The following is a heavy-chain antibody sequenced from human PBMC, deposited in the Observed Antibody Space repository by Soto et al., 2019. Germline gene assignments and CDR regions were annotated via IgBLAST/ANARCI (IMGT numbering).Heavy chain of an antibody. CDR3: TIESRIAVAALNPFFDY. CDR1: GFTFGDYA. Sequence: GGSLRLSCTASGFTFGDYAMSWFRQAPGKGLEWVGFIRSKAYGGTTEYAASVKGRFTISRDDSKSIAYLQMNSLKTEDTAVYYCTIESRIAVAALNPFFDYWGQGTLVTV. J-gene: IGHJ4*02. V-gene: IGHV3-49*03. CDR2: IRSKAYGGTT. D-gene: IGHD6-19*01.